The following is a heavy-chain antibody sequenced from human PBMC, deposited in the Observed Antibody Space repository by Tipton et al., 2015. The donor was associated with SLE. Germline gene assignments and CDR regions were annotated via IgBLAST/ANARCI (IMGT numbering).Heavy chain of an antibody. CDR1: GGSISSSSYY. V-gene: IGHV4-39*07. Sequence: LRLSCTVSGGSISSSSYYWGWIRQPPGKGLEWIGSIYYSGSTYYNPSLKSRVTISVDTSKNQFSLKLSSVTAADTAVYYCASQNSIRGDAFDIWGQGTMVTVSS. CDR2: IYYSGST. D-gene: IGHD2-21*01. CDR3: ASQNSIRGDAFDI. J-gene: IGHJ3*02.